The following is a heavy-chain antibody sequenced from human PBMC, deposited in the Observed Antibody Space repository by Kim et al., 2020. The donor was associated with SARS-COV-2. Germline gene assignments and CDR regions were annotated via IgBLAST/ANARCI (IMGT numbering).Heavy chain of an antibody. J-gene: IGHJ4*02. D-gene: IGHD3-22*01. CDR3: ARWDHSSGYPHSFDY. Sequence: SETLSLTCAVYGGSFSGYYWSWIRQPPGKGLEWIGEINHSGSTNYNPSLKSRVTISVDTSKNQFSLKLSSVTAADTAVYYCARWDHSSGYPHSFDYWGQG. CDR2: INHSGST. V-gene: IGHV4-34*01. CDR1: GGSFSGYY.